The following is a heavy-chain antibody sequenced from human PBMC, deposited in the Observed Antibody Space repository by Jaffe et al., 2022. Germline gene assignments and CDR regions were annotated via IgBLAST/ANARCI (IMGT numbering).Heavy chain of an antibody. CDR1: GFTFSSYD. J-gene: IGHJ4*02. Sequence: EVQLVESGGGLVQPGGSLRLSCATSGFTFSSYDIHWVRQATGKGLEWVSSIGTGGDTYYSGSVKGRFTISRESAKKSLFLQLNSLRVGDTALYYCARAMNYYGSGVYFDYWGQGTLVTVSS. CDR2: IGTGGDT. CDR3: ARAMNYYGSGVYFDY. V-gene: IGHV3-13*01. D-gene: IGHD3-10*01.